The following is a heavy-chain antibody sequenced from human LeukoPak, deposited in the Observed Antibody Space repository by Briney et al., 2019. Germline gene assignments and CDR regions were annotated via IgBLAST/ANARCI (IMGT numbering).Heavy chain of an antibody. CDR1: GGSISSYY. CDR3: ARGFPGDYYDSSGYLDY. D-gene: IGHD3-22*01. CDR2: IYYSGST. Sequence: SETLSLTCTVSGGSISSYYWSWIRQPPGKGLEWIGYIYYSGSTNYNPSLKSRVTISVDTSKNQFSLKLSSVTAADTAVYYCARGFPGDYYDSSGYLDYWGQGTLVTVS. J-gene: IGHJ4*02. V-gene: IGHV4-59*01.